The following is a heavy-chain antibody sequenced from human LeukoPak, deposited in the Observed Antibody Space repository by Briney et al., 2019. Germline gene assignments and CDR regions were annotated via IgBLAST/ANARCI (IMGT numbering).Heavy chain of an antibody. CDR3: ARGQWLDNY. J-gene: IGHJ4*02. V-gene: IGHV4-34*01. Sequence: PSETLSLTCADSGGSFRGYYSCWIRQPPGEGLEWIGEINHRGITNYSPSLKSRVTISVDTSKNQFSLKLSSVTVADTAVYYCARGQWLDNYWGQGTLVTVSS. CDR1: GGSFRGYY. D-gene: IGHD6-19*01. CDR2: INHRGIT.